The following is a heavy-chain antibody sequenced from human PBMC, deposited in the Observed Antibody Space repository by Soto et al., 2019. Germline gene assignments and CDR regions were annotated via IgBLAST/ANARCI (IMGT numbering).Heavy chain of an antibody. CDR2: MNPNSVNT. J-gene: IGHJ6*02. CDR1: GYTFTSYD. CDR3: AREVLDTTIFGVVIIRDYGMDV. V-gene: IGHV1-8*01. Sequence: ASVKVSCKASGYTFTSYDINWARQATGQGLEWMGWMNPNSVNTGYAQKFQGRVTMTRNTSISTAYMELSSLRSEDTAVYYCAREVLDTTIFGVVIIRDYGMDVWGQGTTVAVSS. D-gene: IGHD3-3*01.